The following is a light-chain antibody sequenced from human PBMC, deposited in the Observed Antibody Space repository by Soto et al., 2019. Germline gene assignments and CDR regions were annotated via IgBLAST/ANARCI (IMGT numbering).Light chain of an antibody. V-gene: IGLV2-11*01. CDR3: CSYAGIYTYV. CDR2: DVT. J-gene: IGLJ1*01. CDR1: SSDVGGYNR. Sequence: QSALTQPRSVSGSPGQSVTISCTGTSSDVGGYNRVSWFQHHPGKAPKLMIYDVTNRPSGVPDRFSGSKSGNTASLTISGLQAEDEADYYCCSYAGIYTYVFGTGTKVTVL.